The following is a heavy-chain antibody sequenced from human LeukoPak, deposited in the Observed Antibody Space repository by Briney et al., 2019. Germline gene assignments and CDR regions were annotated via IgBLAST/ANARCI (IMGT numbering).Heavy chain of an antibody. V-gene: IGHV1-8*03. J-gene: IGHJ5*02. CDR2: INPNSGNT. D-gene: IGHD5-12*01. CDR1: GYTFISHD. CDR3: ARAGRLDSGHAWFDP. Sequence: GASVKVSCKASGYTFISHDINWVRQATGQGLEWMGWINPNSGNTGYAQKFQGRVTFTRNTSISTAYMELSSLRSEDTAVYYCARAGRLDSGHAWFDPWGQGTLVTVS.